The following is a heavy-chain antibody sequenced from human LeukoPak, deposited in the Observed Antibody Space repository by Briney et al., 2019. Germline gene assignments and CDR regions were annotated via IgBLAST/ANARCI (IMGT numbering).Heavy chain of an antibody. J-gene: IGHJ3*02. CDR3: ARDILTGYYSVGAFDI. V-gene: IGHV4-4*07. Sequence: SETLSLTCTVSGGSISSYYWSWIRQPAGKGLEWIGRIYTSGSTNYNPSLKSRVIMSVDTSKNQFSLKLSSVTAADTAVYYCARDILTGYYSVGAFDIWGQGTMVTVSS. D-gene: IGHD3-9*01. CDR1: GGSISSYY. CDR2: IYTSGST.